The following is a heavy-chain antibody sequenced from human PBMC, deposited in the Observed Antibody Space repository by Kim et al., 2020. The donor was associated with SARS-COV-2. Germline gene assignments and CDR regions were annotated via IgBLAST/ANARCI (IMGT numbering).Heavy chain of an antibody. D-gene: IGHD4-17*01. J-gene: IGHJ4*02. CDR3: ACLCDYGYERFDD. V-gene: IGHV3-48*03. Sequence: SADSITGRFTISRDNAKNSLYLQMNSLRAEDTAVYYCACLCDYGYERFDDWGQGTLVTVSS.